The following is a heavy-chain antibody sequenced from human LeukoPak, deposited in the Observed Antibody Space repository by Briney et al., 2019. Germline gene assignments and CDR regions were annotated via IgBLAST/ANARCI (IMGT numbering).Heavy chain of an antibody. CDR3: ARAYSSSWYAGGYYFDY. CDR1: GFTFSSYS. CDR2: ISSSSSYI. J-gene: IGHJ4*02. Sequence: GGSLRLSCAASGFTFSSYSMNWVRQAPGKGLEWVSSISSSSSYIYYADSVKGRFTISRDNAKNSLYLQMNSLRAEDTAVYYCARAYSSSWYAGGYYFDYWGQGTLVTVSS. V-gene: IGHV3-21*01. D-gene: IGHD6-13*01.